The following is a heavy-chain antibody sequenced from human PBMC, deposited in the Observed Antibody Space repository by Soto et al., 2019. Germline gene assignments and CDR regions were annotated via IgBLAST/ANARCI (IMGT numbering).Heavy chain of an antibody. V-gene: IGHV4-4*07. CDR1: GASISGFY. J-gene: IGHJ5*02. CDR3: VREAAETVGDGYWCDP. CDR2: IYTTGTT. Sequence: SETLSLTCTVSGASISGFYWSWIRQSAGKGLEWIGRIYTTGTTDYNPSLKSRVMMSVDTSRNQFSLKLRFVTAADTAVYYCVREAAETVGDGYWCDPWGQGTLVTVSS. D-gene: IGHD6-13*01.